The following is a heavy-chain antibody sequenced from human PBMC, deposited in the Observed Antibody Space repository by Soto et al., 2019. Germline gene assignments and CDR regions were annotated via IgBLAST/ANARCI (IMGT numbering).Heavy chain of an antibody. CDR3: ARGGAARAYYYYGMDV. V-gene: IGHV3-23*01. CDR1: GFSFGTYA. CDR2: ISGGIGST. Sequence: EVQLLESGGGLVQPGGSLRLSCVASGFSFGTYAMTWVRQVPGKGLEWVSTISGGIGSTFYADSVKGRFTISRDNATNTLYLQMNSLRAEDTAVYYCARGGAARAYYYYGMDVWGQGTTVTVSS. J-gene: IGHJ6*02. D-gene: IGHD6-13*01.